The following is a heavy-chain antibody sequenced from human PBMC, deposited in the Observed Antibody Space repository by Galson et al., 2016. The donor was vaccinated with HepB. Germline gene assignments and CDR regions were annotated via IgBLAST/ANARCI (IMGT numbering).Heavy chain of an antibody. J-gene: IGHJ4*02. Sequence: SLRLSCAASGITFSDHYIDWVRQAPGKGLEWIVRTTNKANSYTTQYAASVKGRFTMSRDDSKNLLYLQMNSLRSEDTAMYYGAAEGAARYLEDWGQGTLVTVSS. CDR2: TTNKANSYTT. D-gene: IGHD1-26*01. V-gene: IGHV3-72*01. CDR3: AAEGAARYLED. CDR1: GITFSDHY.